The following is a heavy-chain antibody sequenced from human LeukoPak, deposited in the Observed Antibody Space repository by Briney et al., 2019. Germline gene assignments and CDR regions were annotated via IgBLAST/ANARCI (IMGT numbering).Heavy chain of an antibody. Sequence: GGSLRLSCAASGFTFSSYWMSWVRQAPGKGLEWEDNIKQDGSEKYYVDSVKGRFTISRDNAKNSLYLQMNSLRAEDTAVYYCARCSSSSSHYYYYYYMDVWGKGTTVTVSS. CDR1: GFTFSSYW. V-gene: IGHV3-7*01. D-gene: IGHD6-6*01. J-gene: IGHJ6*03. CDR2: IKQDGSEK. CDR3: ARCSSSSSHYYYYYYMDV.